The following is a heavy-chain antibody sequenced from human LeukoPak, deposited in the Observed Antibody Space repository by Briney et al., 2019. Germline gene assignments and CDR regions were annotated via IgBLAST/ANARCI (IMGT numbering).Heavy chain of an antibody. CDR1: GYTFTSYD. D-gene: IGHD3-3*01. CDR3: ARGERSGSLVDP. J-gene: IGHJ5*02. CDR2: MNPNSGNT. Sequence: ASVKVSCKASGYTFTSYDINWVRQATGQGLEWMGWMNPNSGNTGYARKFQGRVTMTRNTSITTAYMELSSLRSEDTAVYYCARGERSGSLVDPWGQGTLVTVFS. V-gene: IGHV1-8*01.